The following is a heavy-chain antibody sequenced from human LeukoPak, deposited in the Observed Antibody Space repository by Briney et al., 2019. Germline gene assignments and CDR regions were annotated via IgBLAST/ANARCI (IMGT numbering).Heavy chain of an antibody. J-gene: IGHJ4*02. Sequence: PGGSLRLSCAASGFRFDDFYVSWIRQAPGKGLEWISFISASGGTMDHADSVKGRFTISRDNAKNSVHLEMNNLKAEDTAVYHCARHMVLIPCDYWGPSTLVTVSS. D-gene: IGHD4/OR15-4a*01. CDR3: ARHMVLIPCDY. V-gene: IGHV3-11*01. CDR2: ISASGGTM. CDR1: GFRFDDFY.